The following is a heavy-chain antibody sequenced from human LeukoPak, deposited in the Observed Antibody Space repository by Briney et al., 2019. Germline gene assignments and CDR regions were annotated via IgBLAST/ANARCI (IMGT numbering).Heavy chain of an antibody. CDR1: GFTVSSNY. D-gene: IGHD1-26*01. CDR3: AVRGGATRGLDY. CDR2: IYSGGST. V-gene: IGHV3-53*01. J-gene: IGHJ4*02. Sequence: GGSLRLSCAASGFTVSSNYMSWVRQAPGKGLEWVSVIYSGGSTYYADSVKGRFTISRDNAKNSLYLQMNSLRAEDTAVYYCAVRGGATRGLDYWGQGTLVTVSS.